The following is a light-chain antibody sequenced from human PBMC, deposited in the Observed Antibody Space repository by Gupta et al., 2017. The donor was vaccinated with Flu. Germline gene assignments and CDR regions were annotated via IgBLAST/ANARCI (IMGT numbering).Light chain of an antibody. Sequence: QSVLTQPPSASGTPGQRVTISCSGSSSNIGSNYVYWFQQFTGTAPKLLIYRNNQRPSGVPDRFAGYKAGTSASPAISGLRAEEEADYYCAEWDDSLSGWMFGGGTKLTV. CDR3: AEWDDSLSGWM. CDR1: SSNIGSNY. V-gene: IGLV1-47*01. J-gene: IGLJ3*02. CDR2: RNN.